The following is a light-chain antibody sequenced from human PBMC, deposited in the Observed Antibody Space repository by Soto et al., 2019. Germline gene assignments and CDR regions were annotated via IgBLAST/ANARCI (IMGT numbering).Light chain of an antibody. J-gene: IGLJ2*01. CDR2: EVS. Sequence: QSALTQPASVSGSPGQSITISCTGTSSDVGGYNYVSWYQQHPGKAPKLMIYEVSNRPSGVSNRVSGSKSGNTASLTISGLQAEDEADYYCSSYTISSTVVFGGGTKLTVL. CDR3: SSYTISSTVV. V-gene: IGLV2-14*01. CDR1: SSDVGGYNY.